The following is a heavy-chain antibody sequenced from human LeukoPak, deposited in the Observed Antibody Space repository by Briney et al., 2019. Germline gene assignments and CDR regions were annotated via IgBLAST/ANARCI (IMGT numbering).Heavy chain of an antibody. CDR3: AKVRRELLLFDY. CDR2: ISGSGGST. J-gene: IGHJ4*02. CDR1: GFTFSSNA. Sequence: PGGSLRLSCAASGFTFSSNAMSWVRQAPGKGLEWVSAISGSGGSTYYADSVKGRFTISRDNSKNTLYLQMNSLRAEDTAVYYCAKVRRELLLFDYWGQGTLVTVSS. V-gene: IGHV3-23*01. D-gene: IGHD1-26*01.